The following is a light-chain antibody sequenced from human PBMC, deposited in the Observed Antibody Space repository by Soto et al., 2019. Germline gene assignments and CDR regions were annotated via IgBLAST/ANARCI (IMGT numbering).Light chain of an antibody. Sequence: QSALTQPASVSGSPGQSITISCTGTSSDVGAYNSVSWYQQHPDKAPKLIIYEVSYRPSGVSNRFSGSKSDNTASLTISGLHTEDEADYYCSSYTSSSTYLFGTGTKLTVL. CDR1: SSDVGAYNS. J-gene: IGLJ1*01. V-gene: IGLV2-14*03. CDR3: SSYTSSSTYL. CDR2: EVS.